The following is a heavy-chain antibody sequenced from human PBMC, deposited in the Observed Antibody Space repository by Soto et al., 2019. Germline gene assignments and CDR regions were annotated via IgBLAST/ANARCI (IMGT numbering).Heavy chain of an antibody. CDR2: IIADNGST. D-gene: IGHD6-19*01. CDR3: ARASHHSSGWYRQHGFDT. CDR1: GYTFTTYA. V-gene: IGHV1-3*01. Sequence: QVQLVQSGAEVKMPGASVKVSCTASGYTFTTYAMHWVRQSPGQRLEWMGWIIADNGSTSDSQKFQGRVTITRDTSASTVYMEVSRLRSEETVVYYCARASHHSSGWYRQHGFDTWGQGTVVTVSS. J-gene: IGHJ3*02.